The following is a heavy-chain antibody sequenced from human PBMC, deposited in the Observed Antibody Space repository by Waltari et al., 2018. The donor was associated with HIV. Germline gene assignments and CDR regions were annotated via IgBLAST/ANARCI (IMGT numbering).Heavy chain of an antibody. J-gene: IGHJ6*02. V-gene: IGHV4-59*01. D-gene: IGHD2-8*01. CDR2: IHYMGSA. Sequence: QVQLQESGPGLVRPSETLSLTCTVSGGSIGSYYWSWIRQPPGKELEWIGYIHYMGSANYNPSLKSRVTVSVDTSKHQFSLKLSSVTAADTAVYYCATLMVYAPRSHYYGMDVWGQGTTVIVSS. CDR3: ATLMVYAPRSHYYGMDV. CDR1: GGSIGSYY.